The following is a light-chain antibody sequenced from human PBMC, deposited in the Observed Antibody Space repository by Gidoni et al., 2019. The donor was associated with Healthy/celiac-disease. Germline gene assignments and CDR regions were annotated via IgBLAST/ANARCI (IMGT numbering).Light chain of an antibody. J-gene: IGKJ2*01. V-gene: IGKV1-33*01. CDR2: DAS. CDR1: QDISNY. CDR3: QQYDNIPRDT. Sequence: DIQMTQSPSSLSASVGDRVTITCQASQDISNYLNWYQQKPGKAPKLLIYDASNLETGVPSRLSGSGSGTDVTFTISSLQPEDIATYYYQQYDNIPRDTFGQGTKLEIK.